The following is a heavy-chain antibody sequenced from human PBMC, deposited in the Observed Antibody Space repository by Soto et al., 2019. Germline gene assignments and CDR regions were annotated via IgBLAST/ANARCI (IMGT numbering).Heavy chain of an antibody. Sequence: SETLSLTCAVYGGSFSGYYLSWIRQPPGKGLEWIGEINHSGSTNYNPSLKSRVTISVDTSKNQFSLKLSSVTAADTAVYYCARVRRPITMVRGRRDYGMDVWGQGTTVTVSS. CDR1: GGSFSGYY. V-gene: IGHV4-34*01. CDR2: INHSGST. D-gene: IGHD3-10*01. CDR3: ARVRRPITMVRGRRDYGMDV. J-gene: IGHJ6*02.